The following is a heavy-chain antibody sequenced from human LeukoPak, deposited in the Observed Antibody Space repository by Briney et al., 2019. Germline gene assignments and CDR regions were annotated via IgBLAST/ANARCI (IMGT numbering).Heavy chain of an antibody. CDR1: GFTFSSYE. V-gene: IGHV3-7*01. J-gene: IGHJ4*02. CDR2: IKQDGSEK. CDR3: ARETRLSGWYDY. D-gene: IGHD6-19*01. Sequence: GGSLRLSCAASGFTFSSYEMNWVRQAPGKGLEWVANIKQDGSEKYYVDSVKGRFTISRDNAKNSLYLQMNSLRAEDTAVYYCARETRLSGWYDYWGQGTLVTVSS.